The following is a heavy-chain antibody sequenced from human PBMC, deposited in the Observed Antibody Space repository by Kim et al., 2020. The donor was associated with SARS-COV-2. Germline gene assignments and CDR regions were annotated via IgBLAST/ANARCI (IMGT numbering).Heavy chain of an antibody. CDR3: ARGSGIQDLDYYYYGMDV. V-gene: IGHV3-21*01. J-gene: IGHJ6*02. D-gene: IGHD3-10*01. CDR2: ISSSSSYI. Sequence: GGSLRLSCAASGFTFSSYSMNWVRQAPGKGLEWVSSISSSSSYIYYADSVKGRFTISRDNAKNSLYLQMNSLRAEDTAVYYCARGSGIQDLDYYYYGMDVWGQGTTVTVSS. CDR1: GFTFSSYS.